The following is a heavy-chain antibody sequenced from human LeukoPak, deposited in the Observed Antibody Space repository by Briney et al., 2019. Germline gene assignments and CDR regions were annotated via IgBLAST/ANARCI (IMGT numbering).Heavy chain of an antibody. D-gene: IGHD1-7*01. CDR2: IKQDGSEK. CDR1: GFTFSFYA. Sequence: HPGGSLRLSCAASGFTFSFYAMTWVRQAPGKGLEWVANIKQDGSEKYYVDSVKGRFTISRDNAKNSLYLQMNSLRAEDTAVYYCARQEVYNWNYLDWGQGTLVTVSS. CDR3: ARQEVYNWNYLD. J-gene: IGHJ4*02. V-gene: IGHV3-7*01.